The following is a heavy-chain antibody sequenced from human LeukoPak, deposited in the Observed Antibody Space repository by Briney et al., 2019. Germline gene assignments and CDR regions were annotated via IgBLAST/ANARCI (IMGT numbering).Heavy chain of an antibody. J-gene: IGHJ4*02. Sequence: QPGGSLRLSCAASGFTLSDNYIDWVRQAPGKGLEWVGRSRNKANTYTTEYAASVKGRFTISRDDSKNSLYLQMNSLKTEDTAVYYCARNGTLDFWGQGTLVTVSS. V-gene: IGHV3-72*01. CDR3: ARNGTLDF. CDR2: SRNKANTYTT. CDR1: GFTLSDNY. D-gene: IGHD1-26*01.